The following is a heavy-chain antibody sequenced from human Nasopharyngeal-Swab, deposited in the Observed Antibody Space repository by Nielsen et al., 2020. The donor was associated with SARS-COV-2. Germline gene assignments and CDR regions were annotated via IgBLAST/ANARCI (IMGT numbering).Heavy chain of an antibody. CDR3: ARVWFGELLPIDY. V-gene: IGHV3-7*01. Sequence: GSLRLPCAASGFTFSSYWMSWVRQAPGKGLEWVANIKQDGREKYYVDSVKGRFTISRDNAKNSLYLQMNSLRAEDTAVYYCARVWFGELLPIDYWGQGTLVTVSS. CDR1: GFTFSSYW. D-gene: IGHD3-10*01. J-gene: IGHJ4*02. CDR2: IKQDGREK.